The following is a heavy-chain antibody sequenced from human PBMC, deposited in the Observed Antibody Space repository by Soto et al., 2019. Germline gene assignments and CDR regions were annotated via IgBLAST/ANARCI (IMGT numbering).Heavy chain of an antibody. J-gene: IGHJ6*02. Sequence: GESLKISCKGSGYSFTSYWISWVRQMPGKGLEWMGRIDPSDSYTNYSPSFQGHVTISADKSISTAYLQWSSLKASDTAMYYWAIYYYDSSGYPQHYYYGMDVWGQGTTVTVSS. V-gene: IGHV5-10-1*01. CDR2: IDPSDSYT. CDR1: GYSFTSYW. CDR3: AIYYYDSSGYPQHYYYGMDV. D-gene: IGHD3-22*01.